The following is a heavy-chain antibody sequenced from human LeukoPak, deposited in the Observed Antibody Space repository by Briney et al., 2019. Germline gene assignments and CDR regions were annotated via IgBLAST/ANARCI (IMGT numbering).Heavy chain of an antibody. V-gene: IGHV4-59*08. J-gene: IGHJ5*02. D-gene: IGHD3-22*01. CDR1: GGSISSYY. Sequence: SETLSLTCTVSGGSISSYYWSWIRQPPGKGLEWIGYIYYSGSTNYNPSLKSRVTISVDTSKNQFSLKLSSVTAADTAVYYCARQEGGDYYDSSGYGSWFDPWGQGTLVTVS. CDR3: ARQEGGDYYDSSGYGSWFDP. CDR2: IYYSGST.